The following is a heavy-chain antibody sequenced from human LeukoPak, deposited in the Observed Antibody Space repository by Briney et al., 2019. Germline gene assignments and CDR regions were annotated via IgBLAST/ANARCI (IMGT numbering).Heavy chain of an antibody. D-gene: IGHD4-11*01. CDR3: ARDGSNWSNDYYHGVDV. CDR1: GGSFSGYY. J-gene: IGHJ6*02. Sequence: SETLSLTCAVYGGSFSGYYWSWIRQPPGKGLEWIGEINHSGSTNYNPSLKSRVTISVDTSENQFSLKLSSVTAADTAVYYCARDGSNWSNDYYHGVDVWGQGTTVTVSS. V-gene: IGHV4-34*01. CDR2: INHSGST.